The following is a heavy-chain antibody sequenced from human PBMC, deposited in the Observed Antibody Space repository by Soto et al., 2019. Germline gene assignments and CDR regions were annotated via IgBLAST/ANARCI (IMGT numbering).Heavy chain of an antibody. CDR1: GFRFKSFV. Sequence: QVQLVESGGGVVQPGTSLRLSCAASGFRFKSFVMHWVRQAPGKGLEWVAFTSYDGNNKDYGDSVKGRFTVSRDNSQNTLHLQMDFLGPEDTALYCCARWGTTGGFDLWGQGALVSVSS. CDR3: ARWGTTGGFDL. D-gene: IGHD3-16*01. CDR2: TSYDGNNK. V-gene: IGHV3-30*19. J-gene: IGHJ4*02.